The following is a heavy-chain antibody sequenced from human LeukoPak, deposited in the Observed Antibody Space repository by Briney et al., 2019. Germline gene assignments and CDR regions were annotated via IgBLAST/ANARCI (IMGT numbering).Heavy chain of an antibody. J-gene: IGHJ4*02. CDR3: ARVLGYCSSTSCPQEYYFDY. CDR1: GGSISSSSYY. Sequence: SETLSLTCTVYGGSISSSSYYWGWIRQPPGKGLEWIGSIYYSGSTYYNPSLKSRVTISVDTSKNQFSLKLSSVTAADTAVYYCARVLGYCSSTSCPQEYYFDYWGQGTLVTVSS. D-gene: IGHD2-2*01. V-gene: IGHV4-39*07. CDR2: IYYSGST.